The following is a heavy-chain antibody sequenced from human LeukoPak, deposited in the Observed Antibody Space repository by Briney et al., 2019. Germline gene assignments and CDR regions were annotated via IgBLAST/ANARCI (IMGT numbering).Heavy chain of an antibody. J-gene: IGHJ5*02. Sequence: SETLSLTCTVSGGSISSYYWSWIRQPPGKGLEWIGYIYYSGSTNYNPSLKSRVTISVDTSKNQFSLKVRSVTAADTAVYYCASGPDPYCSGGSCYSAAWGQGTLVTVSS. CDR3: ASGPDPYCSGGSCYSAA. CDR1: GGSISSYY. CDR2: IYYSGST. D-gene: IGHD2-15*01. V-gene: IGHV4-59*08.